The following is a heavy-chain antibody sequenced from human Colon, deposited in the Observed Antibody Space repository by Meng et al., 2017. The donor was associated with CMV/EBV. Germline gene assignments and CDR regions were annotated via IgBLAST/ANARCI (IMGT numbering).Heavy chain of an antibody. CDR3: AKSDLATVLTLSPGALDI. Sequence: GESLKISCVASGFSFGSYAMTWVRQAPGKGLEWVSAFSGSGSSTFYADSVKGRFTISRDNSKNTVYLQMNSLRAEDTAVYYCAKSDLATVLTLSPGALDIWGQGTMVTVSS. CDR2: FSGSGSST. CDR1: GFSFGSYA. J-gene: IGHJ3*02. V-gene: IGHV3-23*01. D-gene: IGHD4-23*01.